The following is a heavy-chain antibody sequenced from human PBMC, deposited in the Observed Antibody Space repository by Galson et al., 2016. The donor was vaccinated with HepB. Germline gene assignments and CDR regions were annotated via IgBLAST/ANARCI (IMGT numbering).Heavy chain of an antibody. Sequence: SLRLSCAASGFTFDDYAMHWVRQAPGKGLEWASGISWNSGSIGYADSVKGRFTISRDNAKNSLYLQMNSLRAEDTASYYCAKGGGFGGDYYFDYWGQGTLVTVSS. J-gene: IGHJ4*02. V-gene: IGHV3-9*01. CDR1: GFTFDDYA. CDR2: ISWNSGSI. CDR3: AKGGGFGGDYYFDY. D-gene: IGHD3-10*01.